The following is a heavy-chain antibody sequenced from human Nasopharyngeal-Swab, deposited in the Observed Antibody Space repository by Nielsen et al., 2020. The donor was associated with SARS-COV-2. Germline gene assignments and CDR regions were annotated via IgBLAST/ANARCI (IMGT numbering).Heavy chain of an antibody. J-gene: IGHJ6*02. V-gene: IGHV3-74*01. CDR3: VRERTSWSRKNNFYYYFGLDF. CDR1: GFTFSSYW. Sequence: GGSLRLSCAASGFTFSSYWMHWVRLAPGKGLVWVARIDGDGSITNYADSVEGRFGISRDNAKNTVYLQMNSLRDEDTAVYYCVRERTSWSRKNNFYYYFGLDFWGRGTTVIVSS. CDR2: IDGDGSIT. D-gene: IGHD1-7*01.